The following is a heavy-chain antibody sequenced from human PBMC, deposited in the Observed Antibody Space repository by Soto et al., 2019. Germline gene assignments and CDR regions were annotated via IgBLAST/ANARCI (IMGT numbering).Heavy chain of an antibody. J-gene: IGHJ4*02. D-gene: IGHD1-20*01. CDR1: GASISGSYYY. CDR2: VFYTGFT. V-gene: IGHV4-39*01. Sequence: SETLSLSCAVSGASISGSYYYWAWLRQSPGKGPEWIGSVFYTGFTSYNPSLESRVSVSVDTSKSQFSLKLSAVTAADTAVYYCATSQKGYNWNYFDHWGQGALVTVSS. CDR3: ATSQKGYNWNYFDH.